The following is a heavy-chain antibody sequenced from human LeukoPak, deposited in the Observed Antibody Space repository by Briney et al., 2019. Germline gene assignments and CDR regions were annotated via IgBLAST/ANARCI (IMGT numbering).Heavy chain of an antibody. CDR3: AVLVANEGDY. J-gene: IGHJ4*02. Sequence: GGSLRLSCAASGFTFSSYAMSWVRQAPGKGLEWVANIKQDGSEKYYVDSVKGRFTISRDNAKNSLYLQMNSLRAEDTAVYYCAVLVANEGDYWGQGTLVTVSS. D-gene: IGHD2-8*02. V-gene: IGHV3-7*01. CDR1: GFTFSSYA. CDR2: IKQDGSEK.